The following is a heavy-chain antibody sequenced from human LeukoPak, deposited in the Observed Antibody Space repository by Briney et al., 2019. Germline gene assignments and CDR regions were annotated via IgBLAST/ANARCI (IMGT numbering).Heavy chain of an antibody. CDR3: ERGEAAAAADWYFDL. D-gene: IGHD6-13*01. J-gene: IGHJ2*01. CDR1: GSSISSSSYY. Sequence: SETLSLTFTVSGSSISSSSYYWGWIRQPPGKGLEWIGSIYYSGSTYYNPYLKSRVTISVDTSKNQFSLKLSSVTAADTAVYYCERGEAAAAADWYFDLWGRGTLVTVSS. V-gene: IGHV4-39*07. CDR2: IYYSGST.